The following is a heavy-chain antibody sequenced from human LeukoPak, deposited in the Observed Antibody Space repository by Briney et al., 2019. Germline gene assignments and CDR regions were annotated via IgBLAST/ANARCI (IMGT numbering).Heavy chain of an antibody. CDR1: GYTFTGYY. V-gene: IGHV1-2*02. CDR3: ARARRRYCSSTSCKGSFGLHYYYYMDV. D-gene: IGHD2-2*01. J-gene: IGHJ6*03. Sequence: ASVKVSCKASGYTFTGYYMHWVRQAPGQGLEWMGWINPNSGGTNYARKFQGKVTMTRDTSISTAYMELSRLRSDDTAVYYCARARRRYCSSTSCKGSFGLHYYYYMDVWGKGTTVTVSS. CDR2: INPNSGGT.